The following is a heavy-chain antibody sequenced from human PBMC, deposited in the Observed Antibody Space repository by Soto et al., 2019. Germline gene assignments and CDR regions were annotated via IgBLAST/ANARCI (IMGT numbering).Heavy chain of an antibody. D-gene: IGHD3-22*01. V-gene: IGHV4-34*01. CDR2: INHSGST. Sequence: QVRLQQWGAGLLKPSETLSLTCAVYGGSFSGYYWSWIRQPPGKGLEWIGEINHSGSTNYNPSLKSRVTISVDTSKNQFSLKLSSVTAADTAVYYCARVARYYYDSSGYYTYYFDYWGQGTLVTVSS. CDR1: GGSFSGYY. J-gene: IGHJ4*02. CDR3: ARVARYYYDSSGYYTYYFDY.